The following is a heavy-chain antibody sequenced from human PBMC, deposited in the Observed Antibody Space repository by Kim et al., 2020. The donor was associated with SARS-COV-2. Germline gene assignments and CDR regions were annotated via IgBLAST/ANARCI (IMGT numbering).Heavy chain of an antibody. V-gene: IGHV4-34*01. J-gene: IGHJ6*03. D-gene: IGHD2-2*01. CDR2: INHSGST. CDR1: GGSFSGYY. CDR3: ARAYIYCSSTSCYYYYYY. Sequence: SETLSLTCAVYGGSFSGYYWSWIRQPPGKGLEWIGEINHSGSTNYNPSLKSRVTISVDTSKNQFSLKLSSVTAADTAVYYCARAYIYCSSTSCYYYYYY.